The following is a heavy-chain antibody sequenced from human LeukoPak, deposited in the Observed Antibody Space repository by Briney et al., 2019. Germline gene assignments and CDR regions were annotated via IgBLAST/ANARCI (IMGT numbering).Heavy chain of an antibody. CDR2: MNPNSGNT. CDR3: ARRQLRFLDFDY. Sequence: ASVKVSCKASGYTFTSYDINWVRQATGQGLEWMGWMNPNSGNTGYAQKFQGRVTMTRNTSISTAYMELSSLRSEDTAVYYCARRQLRFLDFDYWGQGTLVTVSS. J-gene: IGHJ4*02. V-gene: IGHV1-8*01. CDR1: GYTFTSYD. D-gene: IGHD3-3*01.